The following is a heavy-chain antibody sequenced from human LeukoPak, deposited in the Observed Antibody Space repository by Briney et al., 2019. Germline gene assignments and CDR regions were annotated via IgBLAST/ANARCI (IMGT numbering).Heavy chain of an antibody. D-gene: IGHD4-17*01. CDR2: IYYSGST. CDR1: GGSISSSSYY. V-gene: IGHV4-39*01. Sequence: SETLSLTCTVSGGSISSSSYYWGWLRQPPGTGLEWIGSIYYSGSTYYNPSLKSRVTISVDTSKNQFSLKLSSVTAADTAVYYCARRDGDYQNFDYWGQGTLVTVSS. CDR3: ARRDGDYQNFDY. J-gene: IGHJ4*02.